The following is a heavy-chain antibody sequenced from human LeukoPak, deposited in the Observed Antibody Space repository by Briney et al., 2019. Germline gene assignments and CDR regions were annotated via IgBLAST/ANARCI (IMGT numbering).Heavy chain of an antibody. J-gene: IGHJ4*02. CDR3: AKGWYSSSWYGGYFDY. CDR2: ISSSGSTI. Sequence: PGGSLRLSCAASGFTFSDYYMSWIRQAPGKGLEWVSYISSSGSTIYYTDSVKGRFTISRDNSKNTLYLQMNSLRAEDTAVYYCAKGWYSSSWYGGYFDYWGQGTLVTVSS. V-gene: IGHV3-11*01. CDR1: GFTFSDYY. D-gene: IGHD6-13*01.